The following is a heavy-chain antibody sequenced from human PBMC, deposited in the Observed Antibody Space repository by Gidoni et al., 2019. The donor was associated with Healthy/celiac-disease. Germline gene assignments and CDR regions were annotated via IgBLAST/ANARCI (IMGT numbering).Heavy chain of an antibody. D-gene: IGHD3-22*01. Sequence: QVQLEQSGAEVKKPGSSVKVSCKASGGPCSSHAISGVSRAPGQGLEWMGRIIPSLGIANYAQKFQGRVTITADKSTSTASLELSSLSSEDTAVSYCARELPSDSYDRSGYYYVFDAFDIWGQGTMVTVSS. V-gene: IGHV1-69*04. J-gene: IGHJ3*02. CDR2: IIPSLGIA. CDR3: ARELPSDSYDRSGYYYVFDAFDI. CDR1: GGPCSSHA.